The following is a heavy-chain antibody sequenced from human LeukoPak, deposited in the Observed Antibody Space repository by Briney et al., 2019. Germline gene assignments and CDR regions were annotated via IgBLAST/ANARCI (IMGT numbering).Heavy chain of an antibody. CDR1: GGSISSYY. V-gene: IGHV4-59*12. Sequence: SETLSLTCTVSGGSISSYYWSWIRQPPGKGLEWIGYIYYSGSTNYNPSLKSRVTISVDTSKNQFSLKLSSVTAADTAVYYCARGWVSYYYYYGMDVWGQGTTVTVSS. D-gene: IGHD6-13*01. CDR2: IYYSGST. J-gene: IGHJ6*02. CDR3: ARGWVSYYYYYGMDV.